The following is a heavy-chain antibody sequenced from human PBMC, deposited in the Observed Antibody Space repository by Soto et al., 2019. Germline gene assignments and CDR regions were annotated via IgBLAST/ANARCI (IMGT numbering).Heavy chain of an antibody. V-gene: IGHV4-59*01. CDR1: GGSISSYY. CDR3: ARVGSVVGHYYMDV. CDR2: IYYSGST. D-gene: IGHD2-2*01. Sequence: SETLSLTCTVSGGSISSYYWSWIRQPPGKGLEWIGYIYYSGSTNYNPSLKSRVTISVDTSKNQFSLKLSSVTAADTVVYYCARVGSVVGHYYMDVWGKGTTVTVSS. J-gene: IGHJ6*03.